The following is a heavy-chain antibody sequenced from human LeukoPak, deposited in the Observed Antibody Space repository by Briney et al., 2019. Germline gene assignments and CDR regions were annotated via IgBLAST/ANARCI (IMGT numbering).Heavy chain of an antibody. CDR2: ISSNGGST. J-gene: IGHJ4*02. Sequence: GGSLRLSCAASGFTFSNYAMHWVRQAPGKGLEYVSAISSNGGSTYYANSVKGRITISRDNSKNTLYLQMGSLRAEDMAVYYCARGSNGVCCSFDYWGQGTLVTVSS. CDR3: ARGSNGVCCSFDY. V-gene: IGHV3-64*01. D-gene: IGHD2-8*01. CDR1: GFTFSNYA.